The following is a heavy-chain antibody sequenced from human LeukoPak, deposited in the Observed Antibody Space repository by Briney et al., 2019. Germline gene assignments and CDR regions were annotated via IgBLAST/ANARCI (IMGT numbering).Heavy chain of an antibody. CDR3: ARQYSSSWYDY. Sequence: GRSLRLSCAASGFTFSSYGMHCVRQAPGKGLEWVAVIWYDGSSKYYADSVKGRFTISRDNSKNTLYLQMNSLRAEDTAVYYCARQYSSSWYDYWGQGTLVAVSS. V-gene: IGHV3-33*01. D-gene: IGHD6-13*01. CDR2: IWYDGSSK. CDR1: GFTFSSYG. J-gene: IGHJ4*02.